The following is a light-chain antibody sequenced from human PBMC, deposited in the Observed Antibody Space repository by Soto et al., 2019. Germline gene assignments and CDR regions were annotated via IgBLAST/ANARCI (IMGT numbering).Light chain of an antibody. CDR2: GAS. J-gene: IGKJ1*01. V-gene: IGKV3-20*01. CDR1: QSVSSSY. CDR3: QQYGSAPWT. Sequence: EIVFTQSPGTHSSSPAERATLSCRASQSVSSSYLGWYQQKPGQAPRLLIYGASSRATGIPARFSGSGSGTDFTLTISRLEPEDFAVYFCQQYGSAPWTFGQGTKVDIK.